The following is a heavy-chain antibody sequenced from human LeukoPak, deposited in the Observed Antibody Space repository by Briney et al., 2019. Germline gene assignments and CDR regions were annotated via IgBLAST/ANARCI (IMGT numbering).Heavy chain of an antibody. D-gene: IGHD1-1*01. Sequence: GRSLRLSCAASGFTFSSYGMHWVRQAPGKGLEWVAVIWYGGSNKYYADSVKGRLTISRDNSKNTLYLQMNSLRAEDTAVYYCARDGTNPAAHEGVFDYWGQGTLVTVSS. J-gene: IGHJ4*02. V-gene: IGHV3-33*08. CDR2: IWYGGSNK. CDR3: ARDGTNPAAHEGVFDY. CDR1: GFTFSSYG.